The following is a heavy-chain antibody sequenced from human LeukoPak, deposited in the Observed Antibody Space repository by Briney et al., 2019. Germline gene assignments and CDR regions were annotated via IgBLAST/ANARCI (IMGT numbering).Heavy chain of an antibody. CDR2: ISGSGGVI. V-gene: IGHV3-23*01. Sequence: GGSLRLSCAASGFTFSTYAMSWVRQAPGKGLEWVSTISGSGGVIHYADSVKGPFTISRDNSKNTLYLQVSSLRVEDTAVYFCVKEGGYYCFEYWGQGTPVTVSS. D-gene: IGHD3-22*01. CDR1: GFTFSTYA. J-gene: IGHJ4*02. CDR3: VKEGGYYCFEY.